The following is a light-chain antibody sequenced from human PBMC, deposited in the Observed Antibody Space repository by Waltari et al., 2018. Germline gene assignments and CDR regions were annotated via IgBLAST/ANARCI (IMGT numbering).Light chain of an antibody. Sequence: DIVMTQSPDSLAVSLGERATINCKSSQSVLYSSNNKNYLAWYQQKPGQPPKLLIYWASTRESGVPDRFSGSGSGTDFTLTISSLQAEDFATYYCQQRNSYPITFGQGTRLEIK. J-gene: IGKJ5*01. CDR3: QQRNSYPIT. CDR1: QSVLYSSNNKNY. V-gene: IGKV4-1*01. CDR2: WAS.